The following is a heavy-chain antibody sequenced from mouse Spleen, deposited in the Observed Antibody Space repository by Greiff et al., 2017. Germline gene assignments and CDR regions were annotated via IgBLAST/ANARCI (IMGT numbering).Heavy chain of an antibody. J-gene: IGHJ3*01. CDR2: IDPEDGET. CDR3: APHITTGRGFAY. V-gene: IGHV14-2*01. D-gene: IGHD1-2*01. CDR1: GFNIKDYY. Sequence: EVQRVESGAELVKPGASVKLSCTASGFNIKDYYMHWVKQRTEQGLEWIGRIDPEDGETKYAPKFQGKATITADTSSNTAYLQLSSLTSEDTAVYYCAPHITTGRGFAYWGQGTLVTVSA.